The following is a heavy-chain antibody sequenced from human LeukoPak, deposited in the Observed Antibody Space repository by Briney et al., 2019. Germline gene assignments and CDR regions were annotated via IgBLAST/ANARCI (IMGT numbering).Heavy chain of an antibody. V-gene: IGHV1-46*01. CDR2: INPSGGST. Sequence: AAVKVSCKASGYTFTSYYMHWVRQAPGQGLEWMGIINPSGGSTSYAQKFQGRVTMTRDMSTSTVYMELSSLRSEDTAVYYCARAVPVYYYMDVWGKGTTVTVSS. CDR1: GYTFTSYY. CDR3: ARAVPVYYYMDV. J-gene: IGHJ6*03.